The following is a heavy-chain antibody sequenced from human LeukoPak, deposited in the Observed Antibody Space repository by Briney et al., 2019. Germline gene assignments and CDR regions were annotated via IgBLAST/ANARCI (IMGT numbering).Heavy chain of an antibody. CDR1: GFTFSYYA. CDR2: ISGTGGST. Sequence: GGSLRLSCAASGFTFSYYAMSWVRQAPGKGLEWVSAISGTGGSTRYADSVKGRFTISRDNSKNTLYLQMDSLRAEDTAVHYCANAGSNWGYFDYWGQGTLVTVSS. V-gene: IGHV3-23*01. CDR3: ANAGSNWGYFDY. J-gene: IGHJ4*02. D-gene: IGHD7-27*01.